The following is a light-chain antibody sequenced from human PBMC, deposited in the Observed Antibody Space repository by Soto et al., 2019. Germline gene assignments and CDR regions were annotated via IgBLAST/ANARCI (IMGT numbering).Light chain of an antibody. V-gene: IGKV1-5*03. Sequence: DIQMTQSPSTLSAFVGDRVTITSRASQSISSWLAWYQQKPGEAPKLLINKASTLESGVPSRFSGSGSGTEFTLTISSLQPDDFATYYCQQYNTYSTFGQGTKVDIK. J-gene: IGKJ1*01. CDR3: QQYNTYST. CDR2: KAS. CDR1: QSISSW.